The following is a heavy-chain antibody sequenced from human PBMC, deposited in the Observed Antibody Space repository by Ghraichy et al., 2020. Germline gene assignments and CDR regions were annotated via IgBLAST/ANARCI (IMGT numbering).Heavy chain of an antibody. D-gene: IGHD2-2*01. Sequence: GGSLRLSCAASGFTFSDAWMSWVRQAPGKGLEWVGRIKSKTDEGTTDYAAPVKGRFTISRDDSKNTVFLQMNSLKIEDTAVYCCTSDMVVVQGAMLCYAVGVWGKGTTVTV. V-gene: IGHV3-15*01. CDR2: IKSKTDEGTT. CDR1: GFTFSDAW. CDR3: TSDMVVVQGAMLCYAVGV. J-gene: IGHJ6*04.